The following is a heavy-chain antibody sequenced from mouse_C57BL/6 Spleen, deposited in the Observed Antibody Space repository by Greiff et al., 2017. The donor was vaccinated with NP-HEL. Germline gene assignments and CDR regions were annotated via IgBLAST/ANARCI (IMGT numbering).Heavy chain of an antibody. D-gene: IGHD1-1*01. CDR2: IWSDGST. Sequence: VKLMESGPGLVAPSQSLSITCTVSGFSLTSYGVHWVRQPPGKGLEWLVVIWSDGSTTYNSALKSRLSISKDNSKSQVFLKMNSLQTDDTAMYYCARHDYYGSQFAYWGQGTLVTVSA. CDR3: ARHDYYGSQFAY. CDR1: GFSLTSYG. V-gene: IGHV2-6-1*01. J-gene: IGHJ3*01.